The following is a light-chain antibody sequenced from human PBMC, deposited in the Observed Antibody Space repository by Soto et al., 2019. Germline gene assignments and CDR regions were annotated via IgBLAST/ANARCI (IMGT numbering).Light chain of an antibody. CDR1: QSVNNW. CDR3: QQYENLPT. Sequence: DVQMTQSPSTLSASVGDSVTITCRASQSVNNWLAWYQQKPGKAPRLLIFDSYKLESGVPSRFRGSGSGTDFTFTISRLQPEDIATYYCQQYENLPTFGQGTRLEIK. CDR2: DSY. V-gene: IGKV1-5*01. J-gene: IGKJ5*01.